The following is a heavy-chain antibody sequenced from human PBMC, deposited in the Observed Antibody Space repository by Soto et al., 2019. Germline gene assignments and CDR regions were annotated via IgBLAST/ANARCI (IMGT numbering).Heavy chain of an antibody. D-gene: IGHD2-21*02. CDR2: INAGNGNT. J-gene: IGHJ1*01. V-gene: IGHV1-3*01. Sequence: GASVKVSCKASGYTFTSYAMHWVRQAPGQRLEWMGWINAGNGNTKYSQKFQGRVTITRDTSASTAYMELSSLRSEDTAVYYCARTASLAYCGGDCYSGYFQHWGQGTLVTVSS. CDR1: GYTFTSYA. CDR3: ARTASLAYCGGDCYSGYFQH.